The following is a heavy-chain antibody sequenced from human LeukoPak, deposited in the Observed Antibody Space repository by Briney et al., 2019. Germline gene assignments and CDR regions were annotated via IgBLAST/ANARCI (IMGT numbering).Heavy chain of an antibody. CDR3: AARKVRGVWFYLDY. V-gene: IGHV3-30*03. D-gene: IGHD3-10*01. Sequence: PGGSLRLSCAASGFTFSSYGMHWVRQAPGKGLEWVAVISYDGSNKYYADSVMGRFTISRDNSKNTLYLQMNSLRAEDTAVYFCAARKVRGVWFYLDYWGQGTLVTVST. J-gene: IGHJ4*02. CDR2: ISYDGSNK. CDR1: GFTFSSYG.